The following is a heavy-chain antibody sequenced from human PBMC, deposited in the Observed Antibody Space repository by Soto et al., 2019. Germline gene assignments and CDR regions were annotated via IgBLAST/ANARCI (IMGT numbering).Heavy chain of an antibody. J-gene: IGHJ4*02. CDR3: VSGASFYYDSTRH. CDR2: MSPNGNNQ. D-gene: IGHD3-22*01. Sequence: GGSLRLSCAAPVFTFSIYALHWVRQAPGKGLEWVAVMSPNGNNQYYADSVKGRFTISRDTSKSTLYLQMTSLRPDDTAVYYCVSGASFYYDSTRHCGQGSRVTVYS. V-gene: IGHV3-30-3*01. CDR1: VFTFSIYA.